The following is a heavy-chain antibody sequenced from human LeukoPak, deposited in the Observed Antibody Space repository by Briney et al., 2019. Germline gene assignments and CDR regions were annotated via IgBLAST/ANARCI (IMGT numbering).Heavy chain of an antibody. Sequence: PSETLSLTCAVSGGSISSSNWWSWVRQPPGKGLEWIGEIYHSGSTNYNPSLKSRVTISVDKSKNQFSLKLSSVTAADTAVYYCARASCGGGTCYDSRGWFDPWGQGTLVTVSS. CDR2: IYHSGST. J-gene: IGHJ5*02. CDR3: ARASCGGGTCYDSRGWFDP. D-gene: IGHD2-15*01. V-gene: IGHV4-4*02. CDR1: GGSISSSNW.